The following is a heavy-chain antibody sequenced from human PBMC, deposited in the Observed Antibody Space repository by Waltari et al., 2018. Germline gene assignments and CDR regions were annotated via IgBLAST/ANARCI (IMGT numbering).Heavy chain of an antibody. Sequence: EVQLVESGGGLVQPGGSLRLSCAASGFTFSSYAMHWVRQAPGKGLEYVSAISSNGGSTYYADSVKGRFTISRDNSKNTLYLQMGSLRAEDMAVYYCAREGTPVATIFDYWGQGTLVIVSS. J-gene: IGHJ4*02. CDR3: AREGTPVATIFDY. V-gene: IGHV3-64*07. CDR2: ISSNGGST. CDR1: GFTFSSYA. D-gene: IGHD5-12*01.